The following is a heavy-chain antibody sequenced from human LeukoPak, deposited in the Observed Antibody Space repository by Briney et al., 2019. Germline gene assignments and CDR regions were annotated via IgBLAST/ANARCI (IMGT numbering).Heavy chain of an antibody. CDR3: ARGRDNGY. V-gene: IGHV3-7*03. J-gene: IGHJ4*02. CDR2: IKQDGSEK. CDR1: GFTFSSYA. D-gene: IGHD1-1*01. Sequence: GRSLRLSCAASGFTFSSYAMHWVRQAPGKGLEWVANIKQDGSEKYYVDSVKGRFTISRDNAKNSLYLQMNSLRAEDTAVYYCARGRDNGYWGQGTLVTVSS.